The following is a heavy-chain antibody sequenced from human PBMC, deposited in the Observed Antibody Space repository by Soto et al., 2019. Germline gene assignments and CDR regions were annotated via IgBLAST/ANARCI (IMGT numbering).Heavy chain of an antibody. CDR1: GFTFGYYY. D-gene: IGHD6-13*01. CDR2: IGNRGTGI. V-gene: IGHV3-11*01. Sequence: VQLVESGGGLVKPGGSLRLSCEASGFTFGYYYMTWIRQAPGKGLEWVSFIGNRGTGIYYADSVKGRFTIFRDNAKNSLSLQMNSLRAEDTAMYYCARDLRAVGMASRFDPWGQGTLVNVSS. J-gene: IGHJ5*02. CDR3: ARDLRAVGMASRFDP.